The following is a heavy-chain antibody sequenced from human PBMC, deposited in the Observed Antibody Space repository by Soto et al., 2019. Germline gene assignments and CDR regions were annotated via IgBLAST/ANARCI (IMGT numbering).Heavy chain of an antibody. Sequence: SETLSLTCTVSGGSISSSSYYWGWIRQPPGKGLEWIGSIYYSGSTYYNPSLKSRVTISVDTPKNQFSLKLSSVTAADTAVYYCAREGSMVNWFDPWGQGTLVTVSS. CDR1: GGSISSSSYY. CDR3: AREGSMVNWFDP. V-gene: IGHV4-39*07. D-gene: IGHD3-10*01. J-gene: IGHJ5*02. CDR2: IYYSGST.